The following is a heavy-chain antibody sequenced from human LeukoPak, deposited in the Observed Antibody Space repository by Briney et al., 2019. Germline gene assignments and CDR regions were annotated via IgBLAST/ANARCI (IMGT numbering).Heavy chain of an antibody. J-gene: IGHJ5*02. V-gene: IGHV4-4*02. CDR1: GGSISSSNW. D-gene: IGHD6-19*01. CDR2: IYHSGST. CDR3: ARLSGVGIAVAGTHLAHWFDP. Sequence: SETLSLTCAVSGGSISSSNWWSWVRQPPGKGLEWIGEIYHSGSTNYNPSLKSRVTISVDKSKNQFSLKLSSVTAADTAVYYCARLSGVGIAVAGTHLAHWFDPWGQGTLVTVSS.